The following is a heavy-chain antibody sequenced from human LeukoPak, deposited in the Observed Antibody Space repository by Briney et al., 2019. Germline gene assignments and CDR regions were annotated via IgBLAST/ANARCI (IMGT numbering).Heavy chain of an antibody. V-gene: IGHV3-74*01. D-gene: IGHD3-22*01. CDR1: GFTFSGYW. CDR2: INSDGSST. J-gene: IGHJ6*03. Sequence: PGGSLRLSCAASGFTFSGYWMHWVRQAPGKGLVWVSRINSDGSSTSYADSVKGRFTISRDNAKNTLYLQMNSLRAEDTAVYYCARDTYYYDSSGRGYYYYYMDVWGKGTTVTVSS. CDR3: ARDTYYYDSSGRGYYYYYMDV.